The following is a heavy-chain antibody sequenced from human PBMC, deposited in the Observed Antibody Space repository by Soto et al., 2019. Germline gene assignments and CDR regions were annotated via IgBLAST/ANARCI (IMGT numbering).Heavy chain of an antibody. CDR1: GGSFSGYY. V-gene: IGHV4-34*01. J-gene: IGHJ4*02. D-gene: IGHD1-1*01. Sequence: PSETLSLTCAVYGGSFSGYYWSWIRQPPGKGLEWIGEINHSGSTNYNPSLKSRVTISVDTSKNQFSLKLSSVTAADTAVYYCARWVRTEFDYWGQGTLVTVSS. CDR2: INHSGST. CDR3: ARWVRTEFDY.